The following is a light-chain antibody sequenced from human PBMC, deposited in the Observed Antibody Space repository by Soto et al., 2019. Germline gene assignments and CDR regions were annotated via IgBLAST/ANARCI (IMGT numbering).Light chain of an antibody. CDR2: DVS. J-gene: IGLJ1*01. V-gene: IGLV2-11*01. CDR3: QSYDSSLSASYV. Sequence: QSVLTQPRSVSGSPGQSVTISCTGTSSDVGGYIYVSWYQQHPGKAPTLMVYDVSKRPSGVPDRFSGSKSGNTASLTISGLQAEDEADYYCQSYDSSLSASYVFGTGTKVTVL. CDR1: SSDVGGYIY.